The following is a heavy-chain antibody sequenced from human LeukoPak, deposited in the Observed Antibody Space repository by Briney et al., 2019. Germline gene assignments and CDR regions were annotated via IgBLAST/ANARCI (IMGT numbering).Heavy chain of an antibody. CDR3: AILDDGGNSGGTFDY. D-gene: IGHD4-23*01. CDR1: GYTFTSYY. J-gene: IGHJ4*02. CDR2: INPSGGST. Sequence: GASVKVSCKASGYTFTSYYMHWVRQAPGQGLEWMGIINPSGGSTSYAQKFQGRVTMTRDTSTSTVYMELSSLRSEDTAVSYCAILDDGGNSGGTFDYWGQGTLVTVSS. V-gene: IGHV1-46*01.